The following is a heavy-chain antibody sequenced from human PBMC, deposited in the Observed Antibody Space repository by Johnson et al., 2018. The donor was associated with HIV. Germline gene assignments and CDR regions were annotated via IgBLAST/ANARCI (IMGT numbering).Heavy chain of an antibody. V-gene: IGHV3-20*04. D-gene: IGHD4-17*01. CDR3: ARDGTTVPSGDAFDI. Sequence: VQLVESGGGVVQPGGSLRLSCAASGFTFDDHDMSWVRQAPGKGLEWLSGINWSGGGTAYADSVKGRFTVSSDNAKNSLYLQMNSLRAEDTALYYCARDGTTVPSGDAFDIGGQGTMVTVSS. CDR1: GFTFDDHD. J-gene: IGHJ3*02. CDR2: INWSGGGT.